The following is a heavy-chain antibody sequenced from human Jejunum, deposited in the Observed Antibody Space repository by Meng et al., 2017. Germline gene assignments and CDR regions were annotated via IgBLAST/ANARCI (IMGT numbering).Heavy chain of an antibody. CDR1: GASISRTNW. CDR2: IDPSEST. D-gene: IGHD2-8*01. CDR3: ARAYCTDVSCHDFFDS. V-gene: IGHV4-4*02. J-gene: IGHJ4*02. Sequence: QLQLPESGPGLVKPSGPLSLTCAVSGASISRTNWGSWVHQPPGKGLEWIGKIDPSESTHYNPSLKGRVTISADRSKNQFSLRLTSVTAADTAIYYCARAYCTDVSCHDFFDSWGQGTLVTVSS.